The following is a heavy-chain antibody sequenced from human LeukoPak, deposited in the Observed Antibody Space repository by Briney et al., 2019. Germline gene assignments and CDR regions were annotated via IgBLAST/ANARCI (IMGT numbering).Heavy chain of an antibody. V-gene: IGHV3-33*01. D-gene: IGHD6-13*01. J-gene: IGHJ5*02. CDR2: IWYDGSNK. CDR1: GFTFSSYG. Sequence: QPGRSLRLSCAASGFTFSSYGMHWVRQAPGKGLEWVAVIWYDGSNKYYADSVKGRFTVSRDNAKNSLYLQVNSLRAEDTAVYYCAREQYSSTYTNWFDPWGQGTLVTVSS. CDR3: AREQYSSTYTNWFDP.